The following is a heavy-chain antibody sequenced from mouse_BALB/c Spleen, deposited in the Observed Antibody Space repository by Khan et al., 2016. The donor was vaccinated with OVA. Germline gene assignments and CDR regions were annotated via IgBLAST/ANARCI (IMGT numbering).Heavy chain of an antibody. V-gene: IGHV5-6-5*01. CDR3: ARDYWFAY. Sequence: VQLKESGGGLVKPGGSLKLSCAASGFTFSNYAMSWVRQSPEKRLEWVASISSGDSTYYPDSVKGRFTISRDNARNILYLQMNSLRSEDTAMYYCARDYWFAYWGQGTLVTVSA. CDR1: GFTFSNYA. J-gene: IGHJ3*01. CDR2: ISSGDST.